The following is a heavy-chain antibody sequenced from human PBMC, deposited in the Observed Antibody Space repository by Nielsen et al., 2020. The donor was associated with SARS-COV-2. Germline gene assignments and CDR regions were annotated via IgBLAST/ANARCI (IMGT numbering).Heavy chain of an antibody. CDR2: ISSGGTTI. D-gene: IGHD3-10*01. Sequence: GGSLRLSCAPSGFTVSSYYMNWVRQAPGKGLEWVSYISSGGTTIYYADSVKGRFTISRDNSKSTLYLQMNSLRDDDTAVFYCARDPSGTGETFDFWGRGTLVTVSS. CDR3: ARDPSGTGETFDF. J-gene: IGHJ4*02. V-gene: IGHV3-11*01. CDR1: GFTVSSYY.